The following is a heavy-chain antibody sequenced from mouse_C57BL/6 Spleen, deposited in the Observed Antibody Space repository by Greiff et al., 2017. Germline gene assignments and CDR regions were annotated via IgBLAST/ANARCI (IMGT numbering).Heavy chain of an antibody. J-gene: IGHJ1*03. D-gene: IGHD1-1*01. CDR3: AREFITTVHWYFDV. CDR2: INPSSGYT. CDR1: GYTFTSYT. Sequence: VKLQEPGAELARPGASVKMSCKASGYTFTSYTMHWVKQRPGQGPEWIGYINPSSGYTKYNQKFKDKATLTADQSSSTAYMQLSSLTSEDSAVYYGAREFITTVHWYFDVWGTVTTVTGSS. V-gene: IGHV1-4*01.